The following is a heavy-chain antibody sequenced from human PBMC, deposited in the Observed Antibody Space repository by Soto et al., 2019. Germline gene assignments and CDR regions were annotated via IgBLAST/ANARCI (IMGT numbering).Heavy chain of an antibody. J-gene: IGHJ6*02. CDR1: GFTFSSYG. Sequence: LRLSCAASGFTFSSYGMHWVRQAPGKGLEWVAVISYDGSNKYYADSVKGRFTISRDNSKNTLYLQMNSLRAEDTAVYYCAKTLIAFYYYYGMDVWGQGTTVTVSS. CDR2: ISYDGSNK. D-gene: IGHD3-16*01. V-gene: IGHV3-30*18. CDR3: AKTLIAFYYYYGMDV.